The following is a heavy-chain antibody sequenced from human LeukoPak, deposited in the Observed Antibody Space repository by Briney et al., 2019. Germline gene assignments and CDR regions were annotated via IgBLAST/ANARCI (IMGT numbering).Heavy chain of an antibody. CDR1: GFTFSSYA. V-gene: IGHV3-23*01. D-gene: IGHD6-19*01. Sequence: GGSLRLSCAASGFTFSSYAMNWVRQAPGKGLEWVSTISGSGGGTYYTDSVKGRFTVSRDNSKNTLYLQINSLRAEDTAVYYCAKDTYSSGWHGFDYWGQGTLVTVSS. CDR3: AKDTYSSGWHGFDY. CDR2: ISGSGGGT. J-gene: IGHJ4*02.